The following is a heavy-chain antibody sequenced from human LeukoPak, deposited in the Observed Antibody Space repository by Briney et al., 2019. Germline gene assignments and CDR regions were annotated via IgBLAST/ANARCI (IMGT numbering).Heavy chain of an antibody. D-gene: IGHD1-26*01. CDR2: INHSGST. Sequence: SETLSLTCAVYGGSFSGYYWSWIRQPPGKGLEWIGEINHSGSTNYNPSLKSRVTISVDTSKNQFSLKLSSVTAADTAVYYCARMKMRELRANFDYWGHGTLVTVSS. CDR1: GGSFSGYY. V-gene: IGHV4-34*01. CDR3: ARMKMRELRANFDY. J-gene: IGHJ4*01.